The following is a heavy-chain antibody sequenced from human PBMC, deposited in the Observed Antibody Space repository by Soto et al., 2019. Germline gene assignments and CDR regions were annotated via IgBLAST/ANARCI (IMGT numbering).Heavy chain of an antibody. V-gene: IGHV4-59*01. D-gene: IGHD3-16*01. J-gene: IGHJ4*02. CDR2: IYYSGST. CDR1: GGSISSYY. Sequence: SETLSLTCTVSGGSISSYYWSWIRQPPGKGLEWIGYIYYSGSTNYNPSLKSRVTISVDTSKNQFSLKLSSVTAADTAVYFCAREGGESSDGLYYFDSWGQGSLVTVSS. CDR3: AREGGESSDGLYYFDS.